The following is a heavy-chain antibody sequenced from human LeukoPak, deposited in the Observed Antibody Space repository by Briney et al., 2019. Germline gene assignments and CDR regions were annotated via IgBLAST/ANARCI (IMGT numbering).Heavy chain of an antibody. CDR3: ARDRLYTSDH. CDR1: DLISFSMSW. Sequence: GGSLRLSCAASDLISFSMSWMHWVRQAPGQGLMWVSLINSDGSMTSYADSVKGRFTISRDNAKNTLYLQMNGLSVEDTAVYYCARDRLYTSDHWGQGTLVTVSS. J-gene: IGHJ4*02. CDR2: INSDGSMT. D-gene: IGHD6-13*01. V-gene: IGHV3-74*01.